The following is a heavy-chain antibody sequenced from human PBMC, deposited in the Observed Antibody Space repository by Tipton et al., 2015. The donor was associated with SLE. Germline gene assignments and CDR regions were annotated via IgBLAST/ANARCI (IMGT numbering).Heavy chain of an antibody. Sequence: QVQLVQSGAEVKKPGASVKVSCKASGNTFTGYYLHWVRQAPGQGLEWMGWINPNSGDTNYAQKFQGRVTMTRDTSITTAYMGLGRLTSDDTAMYYCARLRKGTYDFDYWGQGPLVTVSS. CDR3: ARLRKGTYDFDY. J-gene: IGHJ4*02. CDR1: GNTFTGYY. CDR2: INPNSGDT. V-gene: IGHV1-2*02.